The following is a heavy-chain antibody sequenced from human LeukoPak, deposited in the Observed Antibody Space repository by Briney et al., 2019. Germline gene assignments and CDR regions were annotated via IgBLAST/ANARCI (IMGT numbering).Heavy chain of an antibody. CDR3: AIGGAQRSEDWLDP. J-gene: IGHJ5*02. CDR1: GGSISSGGYY. D-gene: IGHD1-26*01. CDR2: IYYSGST. Sequence: PSQTLSLTCTVSGGSISSGGYYWSWIRQHPGKGLEWIGYIYYSGSTYYNPSLKSRVTISVDTSKNQFSLKLSSVTAADTAVYYCAIGGAQRSEDWLDPWGQGTLVTVSS. V-gene: IGHV4-31*03.